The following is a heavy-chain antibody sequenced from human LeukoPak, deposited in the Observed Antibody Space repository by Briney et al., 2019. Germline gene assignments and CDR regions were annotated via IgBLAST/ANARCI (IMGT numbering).Heavy chain of an antibody. D-gene: IGHD3-3*01. J-gene: IGHJ4*02. CDR2: IYYSGST. Sequence: PSETLSLTCTVSGGSISSYYWSWIRQPPGKGLEWIGYIYYSGSTNYNPSLKSRVTISVDTSKNQFSLKLSSVTAADTAVYYCARVSYDFWSGSHSDYWGQGTLVTVSS. CDR1: GGSISSYY. CDR3: ARVSYDFWSGSHSDY. V-gene: IGHV4-59*08.